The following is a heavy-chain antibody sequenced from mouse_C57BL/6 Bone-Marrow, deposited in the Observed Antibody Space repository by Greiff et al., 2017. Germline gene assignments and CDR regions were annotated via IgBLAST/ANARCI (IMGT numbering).Heavy chain of an antibody. D-gene: IGHD1-1*01. CDR2: IDPENGDT. CDR3: TTERVYYGSSLGD. CDR1: GFNIKDDY. J-gene: IGHJ2*01. V-gene: IGHV14-4*01. Sequence: VQLQQSGAELVRPGASVKLSCTASGFNIKDDYMHWVKQRPEQGLEWIGWIDPENGDTEYASKFQGKATITADTSSNTAYLQLSSLTSEDTAVYYCTTERVYYGSSLGDWGQGATLTVAS.